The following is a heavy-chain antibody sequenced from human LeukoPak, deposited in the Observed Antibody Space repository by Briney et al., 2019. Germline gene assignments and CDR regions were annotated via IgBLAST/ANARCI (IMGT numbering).Heavy chain of an antibody. CDR1: GFTFSIYA. CDR3: AKDLRGGAFDI. D-gene: IGHD3-10*01. V-gene: IGHV3-23*01. J-gene: IGHJ3*02. CDR2: ISVSAGST. Sequence: GGSLTLSCAASGFTFSIYAMIRARPAPGEGLVWVSAISVSAGSTYYADSVKGRFTISRDNSKNTRYLQMNSLRAEDTAVYYCAKDLRGGAFDIWGQGTMVTVSS.